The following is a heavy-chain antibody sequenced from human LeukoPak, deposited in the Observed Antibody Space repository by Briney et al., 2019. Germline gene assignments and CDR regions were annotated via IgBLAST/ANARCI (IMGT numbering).Heavy chain of an antibody. D-gene: IGHD1-26*01. Sequence: ASVKVSCKASGYTFTSYGISWVRQAPGQGLEWMGWISAYNGNTNYAQKLQGRVTMTTDTSTSTAYMELRSLRSDDTAVYYCARDPMDITSGSGFDYWGQGTLVTVSS. CDR2: ISAYNGNT. CDR1: GYTFTSYG. J-gene: IGHJ4*02. CDR3: ARDPMDITSGSGFDY. V-gene: IGHV1-18*01.